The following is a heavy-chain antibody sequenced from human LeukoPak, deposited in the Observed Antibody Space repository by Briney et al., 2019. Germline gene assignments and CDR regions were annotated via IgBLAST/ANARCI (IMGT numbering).Heavy chain of an antibody. J-gene: IGHJ4*02. Sequence: GGSLRLSCAASGFTFSSYWMYWVRQPPGKGLVWVSRMNSDGSSTSYADSVKGRFTISRDNAKNTLYLQMNSLRAEDTAVYYCARGSWYGSGVFYFDSWGQGTLVTVSS. D-gene: IGHD3-10*01. CDR2: MNSDGSST. V-gene: IGHV3-74*01. CDR3: ARGSWYGSGVFYFDS. CDR1: GFTFSSYW.